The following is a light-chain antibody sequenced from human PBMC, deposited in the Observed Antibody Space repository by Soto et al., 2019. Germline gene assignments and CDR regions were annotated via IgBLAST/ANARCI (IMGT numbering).Light chain of an antibody. CDR1: QGIKNY. CDR2: AAS. V-gene: IGKV1-9*01. CDR3: QQLNSYPLT. J-gene: IGKJ4*01. Sequence: DIQLTQSPSFLSASVGDRVTITCRASQGIKNYLAWYQQKPWKGPNLLIYAASTLQSGVPSRFSGSGSATEFTLTISSLQPEDLATYYCQQLNSYPLTFGGGTKVEIK.